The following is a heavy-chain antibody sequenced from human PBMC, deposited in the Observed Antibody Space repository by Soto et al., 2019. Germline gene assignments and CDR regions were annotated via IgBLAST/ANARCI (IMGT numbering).Heavy chain of an antibody. CDR1: VRSISSYY. D-gene: IGHD3-10*01. V-gene: IGHV4-59*01. J-gene: IGHJ4*02. CDR3: ATGRVYYGSEY. CDR2: IYYSGST. Sequence: SETLSPTCTVSVRSISSYYSSWIRQPPGKGLEWIGYIYYSGSTNYNPSLKSRLTISVDTSYNQFTLKLTSKTAADTAVYYCATGRVYYGSEYWGQGTLVTVS.